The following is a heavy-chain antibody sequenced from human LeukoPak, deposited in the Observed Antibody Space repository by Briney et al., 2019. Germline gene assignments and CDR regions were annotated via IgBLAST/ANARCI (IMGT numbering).Heavy chain of an antibody. CDR3: ATVLALSIFTPPGADY. V-gene: IGHV1-24*01. CDR2: FDPEDGET. D-gene: IGHD2-21*01. CDR1: GYTLTELS. Sequence: ASVKVSCKVSGYTLTELSMHWVRQAPGKGLEWMGGFDPEDGETIYAQKFQGRVTMTEDTSTDTAYMELSSLRSEDTAVYYCATVLALSIFTPPGADYWGQGTLVTVSS. J-gene: IGHJ4*02.